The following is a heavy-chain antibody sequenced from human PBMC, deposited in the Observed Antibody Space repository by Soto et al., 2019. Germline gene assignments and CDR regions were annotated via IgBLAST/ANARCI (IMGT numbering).Heavy chain of an antibody. CDR2: IRSKAYGGTT. Sequence: EVQLVESGGDLVQPGRSLRLSCTASGFTLGDYAMSWFRQPPGKGLEWVSFIRSKAYGGTTEYAASVKGRFTISRDDSKSIGYLQMNSLKTEDTAVYYCTRFVLGTAGVSDYWGQGTLVTVSS. D-gene: IGHD2-8*01. CDR1: GFTLGDYA. J-gene: IGHJ4*02. CDR3: TRFVLGTAGVSDY. V-gene: IGHV3-49*03.